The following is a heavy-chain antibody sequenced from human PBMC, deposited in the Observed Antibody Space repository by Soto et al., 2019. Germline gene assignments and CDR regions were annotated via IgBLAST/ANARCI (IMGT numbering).Heavy chain of an antibody. CDR1: GGSIRGGDYY. CDR2: ISYSGST. CDR3: ARAPGEPIWFDP. D-gene: IGHD2-21*01. Sequence: QVQLQESGPGLVKPSQTLSLTCTVSGGSIRGGDYYWTWIRQPPGKGLGWIGYISYSGSTFYNPSLKSRVTISIDTSKNHFSLTLSSVTAADTAVYFCARAPGEPIWFDPWGQGTLVIVSS. J-gene: IGHJ5*02. V-gene: IGHV4-30-4*01.